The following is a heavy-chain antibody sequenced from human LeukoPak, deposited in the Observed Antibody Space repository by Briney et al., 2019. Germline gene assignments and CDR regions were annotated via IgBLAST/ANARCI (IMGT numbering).Heavy chain of an antibody. J-gene: IGHJ4*02. D-gene: IGHD6-13*01. V-gene: IGHV4-59*01. CDR1: GGSISSYY. CDR2: IYYSGST. Sequence: SETPSLTCTVSGGSISSYYWSWIRQPPGKGLEWIGYIYYSGSTNYNPSLKSRVTISVDTSKNQFSLKLSSVTAADTAVYYCARGVSSSWYDYWGQGTLVTVSS. CDR3: ARGVSSSWYDY.